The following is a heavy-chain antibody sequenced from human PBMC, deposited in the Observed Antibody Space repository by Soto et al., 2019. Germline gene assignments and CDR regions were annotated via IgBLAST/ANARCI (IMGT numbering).Heavy chain of an antibody. Sequence: SETLCLTCTVSGGSISSYYWSWIRQPPGKGLEWIGYIYYSGSTNYNPSLKSRVTISVDTSKNQFSLKLSSVTAADTAVYYCSSYLPTKNWFDPWGQGTLVTVSS. D-gene: IGHD2-2*01. CDR1: GGSISSYY. J-gene: IGHJ5*02. CDR2: IYYSGST. V-gene: IGHV4-59*01. CDR3: SSYLPTKNWFDP.